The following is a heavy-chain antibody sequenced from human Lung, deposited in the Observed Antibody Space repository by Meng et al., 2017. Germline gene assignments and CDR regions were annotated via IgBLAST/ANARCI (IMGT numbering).Heavy chain of an antibody. D-gene: IGHD4-11*01. V-gene: IGHV4-34*01. CDR3: ARGPTTMAHDFDY. CDR2: INHSGST. CDR1: GGSFSDYY. Sequence: QVHLQHGGAGLLKPSEPLSLTCVVSGGSFSDYYWSWIRQPPGKGLEWIGEINHSGSTNYNPSLESRATISVDTSQNNLSLKLSSVTAADSAVYYCARGPTTMAHDFDYWGQGTLVTSPQ. J-gene: IGHJ4*02.